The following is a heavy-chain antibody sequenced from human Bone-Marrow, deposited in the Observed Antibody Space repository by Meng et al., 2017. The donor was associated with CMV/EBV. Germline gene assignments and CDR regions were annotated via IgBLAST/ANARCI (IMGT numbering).Heavy chain of an antibody. Sequence: SVKVSCKASGGTLSSYAISWVRQAPGQGLEWMGGIIPIFGTANYAQKFQGRVTMTRDTFITTAYMEVSRLRSDDTAVYYCARERYLVPAASPDYYYYGIDVWGQGTTVTVSS. CDR1: GGTLSSYA. V-gene: IGHV1-69*05. CDR2: IIPIFGTA. D-gene: IGHD2-2*01. CDR3: ARERYLVPAASPDYYYYGIDV. J-gene: IGHJ6*02.